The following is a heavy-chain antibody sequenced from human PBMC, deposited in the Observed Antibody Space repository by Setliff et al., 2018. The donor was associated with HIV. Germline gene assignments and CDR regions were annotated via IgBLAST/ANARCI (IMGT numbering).Heavy chain of an antibody. Sequence: PGGSLRLSCAASGFTFSSRWMTWVRQAPGKGLEWVANIKQDGSENYFVDSVKGRFTISRDNTRSSLFLHMDSLTAEDTAVYFCARGYYDILTGYYSSGIWDYWGQGTLVTVSS. V-gene: IGHV3-7*01. J-gene: IGHJ4*02. D-gene: IGHD3-9*01. CDR3: ARGYYDILTGYYSSGIWDY. CDR1: GFTFSSRW. CDR2: IKQDGSEN.